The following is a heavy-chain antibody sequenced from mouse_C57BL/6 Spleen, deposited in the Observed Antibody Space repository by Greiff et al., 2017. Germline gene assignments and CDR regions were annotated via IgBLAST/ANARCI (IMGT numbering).Heavy chain of an antibody. CDR3: AGGGYYGSGYYAMDY. D-gene: IGHD1-1*01. V-gene: IGHV5-16*01. J-gene: IGHJ4*01. Sequence: EVKLVESEGGLVQPGSSMKLSCTASGFTFSDYYMAWVRQVPEKGLEWVANINSDGSSTYYLDSLKSRFIFTVDNAKNILYLQMSSLRSEDTATYEGAGGGYYGSGYYAMDYWGQGTSVTVSS. CDR2: INSDGSST. CDR1: GFTFSDYY.